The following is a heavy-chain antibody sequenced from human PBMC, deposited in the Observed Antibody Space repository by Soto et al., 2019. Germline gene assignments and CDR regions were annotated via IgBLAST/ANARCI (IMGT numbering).Heavy chain of an antibody. CDR3: ARHMGIEGRSSSAFDI. CDR2: IKHDGSEK. D-gene: IGHD6-6*01. Sequence: GGSLRLSCAASGFTFSSYWMSWVRQAPGKGLEWVANIKHDGSEKYYVDSGKGRFTISRDNAKNSLYLQMNSLRADDTAVYYCARHMGIEGRSSSAFDIWGQGTMVTVSS. V-gene: IGHV3-7*01. J-gene: IGHJ3*02. CDR1: GFTFSSYW.